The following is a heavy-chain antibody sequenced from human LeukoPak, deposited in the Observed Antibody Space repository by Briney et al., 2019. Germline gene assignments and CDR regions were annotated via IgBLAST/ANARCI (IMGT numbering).Heavy chain of an antibody. J-gene: IGHJ4*02. Sequence: GGSLRLSCAASGFTFSSYGMHWVRQAPGKGLEWVAVISYDGSNKYYADSVKGRFTISRDNSKNTLYLQMNSLRAEDTAVYYCARNRGGDFWSGYYTGHFDYWGQGTLVTVSS. CDR1: GFTFSSYG. D-gene: IGHD3-3*01. CDR2: ISYDGSNK. V-gene: IGHV3-30*03. CDR3: ARNRGGDFWSGYYTGHFDY.